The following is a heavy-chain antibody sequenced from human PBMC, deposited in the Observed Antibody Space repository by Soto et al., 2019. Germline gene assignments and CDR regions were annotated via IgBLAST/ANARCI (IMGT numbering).Heavy chain of an antibody. Sequence: GGSLRLSCAASGFTFTRYSMNWVRQAPGKGLEWVSSISSTTNYIYYGDSMKGRFTISRDNAKNSLYLEMNSLRAEDTAVYYCARESEDLTSNFDYWGQGTLVTVTS. V-gene: IGHV3-21*06. J-gene: IGHJ4*02. CDR1: GFTFTRYS. CDR2: ISSTTNYI. CDR3: ARESEDLTSNFDY.